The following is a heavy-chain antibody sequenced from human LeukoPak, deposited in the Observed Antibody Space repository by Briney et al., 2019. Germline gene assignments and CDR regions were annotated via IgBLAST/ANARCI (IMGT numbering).Heavy chain of an antibody. Sequence: SQTLSLTCAVSGGSISSGGYSWSWIRQPPGKGLEWIGYIYHSGSTYYNPSLKSRVTISVDRSKNQFSLKLSSVTAADTAVYYCARSPRKDDFWCGYYPNWFDPWGQGTLVTVSS. CDR2: IYHSGST. CDR3: ARSPRKDDFWCGYYPNWFDP. V-gene: IGHV4-30-2*01. CDR1: GGSISSGGYS. J-gene: IGHJ5*02. D-gene: IGHD3-3*01.